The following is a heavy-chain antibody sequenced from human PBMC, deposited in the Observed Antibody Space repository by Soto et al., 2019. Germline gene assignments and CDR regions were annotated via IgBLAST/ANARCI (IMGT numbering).Heavy chain of an antibody. CDR2: ISYDGSNK. D-gene: IGHD6-6*01. CDR3: ARGVYSSSSRFDY. J-gene: IGHJ4*02. V-gene: IGHV3-30-3*01. CDR1: GFTFSSYA. Sequence: QVQLVESGGGVVQPGRSLRLSCAASGFTFSSYAMHWVRQAPGKGLEWVAVISYDGSNKYYADSVKGRFTISRDNSKNTLYLQMNSLRAEDTAVYYWARGVYSSSSRFDYWGQGTLVTVSS.